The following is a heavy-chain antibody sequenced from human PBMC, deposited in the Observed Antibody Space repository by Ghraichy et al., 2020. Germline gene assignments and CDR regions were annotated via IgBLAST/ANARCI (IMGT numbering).Heavy chain of an antibody. V-gene: IGHV3-53*01. CDR3: ARGGTTRAFDY. CDR1: GLNVSSNY. J-gene: IGHJ4*02. Sequence: GGSLRLSCEVSGLNVSSNYMSWVRQAPGKGLEWVSVIYRIDYTYSAESVKGRFTISRDNYKNILYLQMNSLRVEDTGLYYCARGGTTRAFDYWGQGTLVTVST. CDR2: IYRIDYT. D-gene: IGHD4-11*01.